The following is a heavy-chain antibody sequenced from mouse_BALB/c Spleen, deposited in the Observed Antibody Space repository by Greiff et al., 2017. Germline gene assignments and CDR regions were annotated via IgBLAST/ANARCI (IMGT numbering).Heavy chain of an antibody. CDR3: ARGGYYGSGAWFAY. V-gene: IGHV1-9*01. J-gene: IGHJ3*01. Sequence: QVQLQQSGAELMKPGASVKISCKATGYTFSSYWIEWVKQRPGHGLEWIGEILPGSGSTNYNEKFKGKATFTADTSSNTAYMQLSSLTSEDSAVYYCARGGYYGSGAWFAYWGQGTLVTVSA. CDR1: GYTFSSYW. CDR2: ILPGSGST. D-gene: IGHD1-1*01.